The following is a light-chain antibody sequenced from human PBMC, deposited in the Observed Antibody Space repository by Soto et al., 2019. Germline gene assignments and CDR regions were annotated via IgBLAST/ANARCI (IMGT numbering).Light chain of an antibody. CDR1: QSISSW. CDR2: KAS. V-gene: IGKV1-5*03. J-gene: IGKJ2*01. Sequence: DIQMTQSPSTLSASVGDRVTITCRASQSISSWLAWYQQKPGKAPKLLIYKASSLESGVPSRFSGSGSGTEFTLTISSRQPDDLATYYCQQDNSYPYTFGQGTKLESK. CDR3: QQDNSYPYT.